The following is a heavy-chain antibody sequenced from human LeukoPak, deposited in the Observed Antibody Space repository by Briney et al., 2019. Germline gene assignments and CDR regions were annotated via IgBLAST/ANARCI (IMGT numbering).Heavy chain of an antibody. CDR3: TSLAYYDFWSGSPDAFDI. CDR2: IRSKANSYAT. CDR1: GFTFSGSA. Sequence: PGGSLRLSCAASGFTFSGSAMHWVRQASGKGLEWVGRIRSKANSYATAYAASVKGRLTISRDDSKNTAYLQMNSLKTEDTAVYYCTSLAYYDFWSGSPDAFDIWGQGTMVTVS. V-gene: IGHV3-73*01. D-gene: IGHD3-3*01. J-gene: IGHJ3*02.